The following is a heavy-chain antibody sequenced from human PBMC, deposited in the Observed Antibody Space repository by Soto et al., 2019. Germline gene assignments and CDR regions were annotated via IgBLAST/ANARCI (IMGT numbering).Heavy chain of an antibody. D-gene: IGHD5-12*01. CDR2: INPSGGST. CDR1: GYIFSSYY. CDR3: VRDREMATNYYYSGMEV. J-gene: IGHJ6*02. V-gene: IGHV1-46*01. Sequence: GASVKVSCKASGYIFSSYYMHWVRLAPGQGLEWMGIINPSGGSTSYAQKFQGRVTMTRDTSTSTVYMELSSLRSEDTAVYYCVRDREMATNYYYSGMEVWGQGTTVTVSS.